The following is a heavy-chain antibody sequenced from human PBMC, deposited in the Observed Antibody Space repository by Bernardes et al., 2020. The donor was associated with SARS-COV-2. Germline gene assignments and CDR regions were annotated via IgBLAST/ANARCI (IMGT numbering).Heavy chain of an antibody. CDR1: GYIFTDYY. J-gene: IGHJ5*02. V-gene: IGHV1-46*01. Sequence: ASVKVSCKASGYIFTDYYIHWVRQAPGQGLEWMGIINPSGGGTTYAQKFQGRVTMTGDTSTNTVYMELSSLRSDDTAVYFCARGHVYILRHFDRNNWFDPWGQGTLVTVSS. CDR3: ARGHVYILRHFDRNNWFDP. D-gene: IGHD3-9*01. CDR2: INPSGGGT.